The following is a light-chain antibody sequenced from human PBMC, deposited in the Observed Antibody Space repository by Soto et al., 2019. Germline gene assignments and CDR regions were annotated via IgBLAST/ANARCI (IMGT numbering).Light chain of an antibody. Sequence: EIVLTQSPATLSLSPGERATLSCRASQSVSSYLAWYQQKPGQAPRLLIYDASNRATGIPARFSGSGSGTDCTLTISSLEPEDFAVYYCQQRSNWPLTFGPGTKGDIK. J-gene: IGKJ3*01. CDR3: QQRSNWPLT. CDR1: QSVSSY. CDR2: DAS. V-gene: IGKV3-11*01.